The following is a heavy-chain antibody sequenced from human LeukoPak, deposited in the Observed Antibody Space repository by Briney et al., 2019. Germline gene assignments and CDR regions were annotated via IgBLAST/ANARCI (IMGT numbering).Heavy chain of an antibody. V-gene: IGHV1-2*02. CDR1: GYTFTGYF. D-gene: IGHD3-22*01. CDR3: ARDERYDSSGYPFDC. Sequence: ASVKVSCKASGYTFTGYFIHRVRQAPGQGLEWMGWINPNSGDTNYAQKFQGSVTMTRDTSSNTAYMELSRLRSDDTAVYYCARDERYDSSGYPFDCWGQGTLVTVSS. J-gene: IGHJ4*02. CDR2: INPNSGDT.